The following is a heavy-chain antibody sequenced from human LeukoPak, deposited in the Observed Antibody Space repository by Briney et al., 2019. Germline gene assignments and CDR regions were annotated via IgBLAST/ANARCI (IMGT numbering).Heavy chain of an antibody. D-gene: IGHD5-24*01. CDR3: ARVVLGRRWLQSSYYYGMDV. V-gene: IGHV1-69*13. CDR2: IIPIFGTA. CDR1: GGTFSSYA. Sequence: SVKVSCKASGGTFSSYAISWVRQAPGQGLEWMGGIIPIFGTANYAQKFQGRVTITADESTSTAYMELSSLRSEDTAVYYCARVVLGRRWLQSSYYYGMDVWGQGTTVTVSS. J-gene: IGHJ6*02.